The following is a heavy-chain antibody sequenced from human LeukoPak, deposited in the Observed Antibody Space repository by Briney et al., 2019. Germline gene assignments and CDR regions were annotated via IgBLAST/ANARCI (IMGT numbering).Heavy chain of an antibody. CDR3: ARGGDPPPYYDFWSGKKGGAFDY. D-gene: IGHD3-3*01. Sequence: ASVKVSCKASGYTFTGYYMHWVRQAPGQGLEWMGWMNPNSGNTGYAQKFQGRVTITRNTSISTAYMELSSLRSEDTAVYYCARGGDPPPYYDFWSGKKGGAFDYWGQGTLVTVSS. CDR2: MNPNSGNT. V-gene: IGHV1-8*03. J-gene: IGHJ4*02. CDR1: GYTFTGYY.